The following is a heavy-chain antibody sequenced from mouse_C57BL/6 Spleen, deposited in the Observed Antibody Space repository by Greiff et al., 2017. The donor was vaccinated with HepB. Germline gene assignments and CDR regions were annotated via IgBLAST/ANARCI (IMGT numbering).Heavy chain of an antibody. CDR2: IGTGSGSI. V-gene: IGHV1-77*01. CDR3: ARGMTVVAHWYLDD. Sequence: QVHVKQSGAELVKPGASVKISCAASGYTFSGYSIYWVRQRPGQGLEWVGYIGTGSGSIYYNENVKGTATLTGDKSCNTPYMQLSSLTSEDTAVYYCARGMTVVAHWYLDDWGKGTTVTVSS. J-gene: IGHJ1*03. D-gene: IGHD1-1*01. CDR1: GYTFSGYS.